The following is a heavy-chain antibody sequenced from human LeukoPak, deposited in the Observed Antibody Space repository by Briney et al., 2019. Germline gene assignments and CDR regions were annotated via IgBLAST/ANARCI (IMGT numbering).Heavy chain of an antibody. CDR3: ARSSIAAFRFDP. V-gene: IGHV4-30-4*08. D-gene: IGHD6-6*01. J-gene: IGHJ5*02. CDR1: GGSISSGDYY. Sequence: SETLSLTCTVSGGSISSGDYYWSWIRQPPGKGLEWIGYIYYSGSTYYNPSLKSRVTISVDTSKNQFSLKLSSVTVADTAVYYCARSSIAAFRFDPWGQGTLVTVSS. CDR2: IYYSGST.